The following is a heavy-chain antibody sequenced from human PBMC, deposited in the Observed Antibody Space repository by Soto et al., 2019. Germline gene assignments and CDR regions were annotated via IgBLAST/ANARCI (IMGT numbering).Heavy chain of an antibody. D-gene: IGHD1-1*01. V-gene: IGHV3-23*01. CDR3: AKSLNINWKNWFDL. J-gene: IGHJ5*02. CDR1: GFTFSSSD. Sequence: QLLESGGGLAQPGGSLTLSCVASGFTFSSSDMNWVRQDPGKGLEWVSILSETGGRTYYADSVKGRFTISRDNARSVLYLQMNSLRADDTAVYYCAKSLNINWKNWFDLWGQGTLVTVSS. CDR2: LSETGGRT.